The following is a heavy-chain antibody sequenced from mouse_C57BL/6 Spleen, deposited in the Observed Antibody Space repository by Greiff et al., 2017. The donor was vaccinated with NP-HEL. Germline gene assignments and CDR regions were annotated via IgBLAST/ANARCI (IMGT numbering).Heavy chain of an antibody. CDR2: IDPNSGGT. V-gene: IGHV1-72*01. J-gene: IGHJ4*01. Sequence: QVQLQQPGAELVKPGASVKLSCKASGYTFTSYWMHWVKQRPGRGLEWIGRIDPNSGGTKYTEKFKSKATLTVDKPSSTAYMQLSRLTSEDSAVYYCAREGWLLRGPYYAMDYWGQGTSVTVSS. CDR3: AREGWLLRGPYYAMDY. D-gene: IGHD2-3*01. CDR1: GYTFTSYW.